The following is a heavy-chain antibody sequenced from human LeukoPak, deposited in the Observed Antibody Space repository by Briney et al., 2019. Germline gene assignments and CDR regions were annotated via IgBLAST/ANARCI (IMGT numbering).Heavy chain of an antibody. J-gene: IGHJ3*02. V-gene: IGHV4-59*01. Sequence: SETLSLTCTVSGGSISSYYWSWIRQPPWKGLEWIGYIYDSESTNYNPSLKSRVTISVDTSKNQFSLKLSSVTAADTAVYYCARHSAHSSTNDAFDIWGQGTMVTVSS. CDR2: IYDSEST. D-gene: IGHD6-13*01. CDR1: GGSISSYY. CDR3: ARHSAHSSTNDAFDI.